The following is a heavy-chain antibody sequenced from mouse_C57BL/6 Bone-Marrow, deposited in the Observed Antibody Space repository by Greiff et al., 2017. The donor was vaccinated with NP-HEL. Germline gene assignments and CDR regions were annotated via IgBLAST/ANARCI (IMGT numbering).Heavy chain of an antibody. V-gene: IGHV1-55*01. D-gene: IGHD1-1*01. CDR1: GYTFTSYW. CDR2: IYPGSGST. J-gene: IGHJ1*03. Sequence: VQLQQPGAELVKPGASVKMSCKASGYTFTSYWITWVKQRPGQGLEWIGDIYPGSGSTNYNEKFKSKATLTVDTSSSTAYMQLSSLTSEDSAVYYCARRDYGSWGYFDVWGTGTTVTVSS. CDR3: ARRDYGSWGYFDV.